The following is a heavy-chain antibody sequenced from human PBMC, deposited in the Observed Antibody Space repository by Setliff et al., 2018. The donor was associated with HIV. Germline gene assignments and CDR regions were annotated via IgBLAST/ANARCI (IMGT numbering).Heavy chain of an antibody. V-gene: IGHV4-39*07. D-gene: IGHD3-10*01. J-gene: IGHJ3*01. CDR2: IYYSGST. Sequence: SETLSLTCTVSGGPISSSSYYWGWIRQPPGKGLEWIGSIYYSGSTYYNPSLESRVTISLDTSKNQFSLRLTSVTAADTAVYYCARVRSYGSAYDAFDVWGPGTMVTVSS. CDR1: GGPISSSSYY. CDR3: ARVRSYGSAYDAFDV.